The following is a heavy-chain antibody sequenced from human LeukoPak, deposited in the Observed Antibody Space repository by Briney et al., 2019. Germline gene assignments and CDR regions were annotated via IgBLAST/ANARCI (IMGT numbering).Heavy chain of an antibody. CDR2: ISYDGSNK. D-gene: IGHD5-18*01. CDR1: GLPFSSFG. V-gene: IGHV3-30*18. CDR3: AKGAGWIQLWFVY. J-gene: IGHJ4*02. Sequence: PGGSLRLSCAASGLPFSSFGTHWARRAPGKGLEWVAVISYDGSNKYYADSVKGRFTISRDNSKNTLYLQMNSLRAEDTAVYYCAKGAGWIQLWFVYWGQGTLVTVSS.